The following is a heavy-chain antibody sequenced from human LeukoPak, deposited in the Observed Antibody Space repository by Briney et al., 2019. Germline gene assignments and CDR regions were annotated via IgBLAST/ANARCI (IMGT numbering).Heavy chain of an antibody. D-gene: IGHD3-10*01. CDR2: ITTSSSTV. Sequence: PGGSLRLSYAAPGIAFSSYSMNCVRQAPGKGLEWISYITTSSSTVYYADSVKGRFTISRDNAGNSLYLQMNSLRAEDTALYYCARDLGYYHGSGSHFPLQYWGPGTRVTVSA. CDR3: ARDLGYYHGSGSHFPLQY. J-gene: IGHJ4*02. CDR1: GIAFSSYS. V-gene: IGHV3-48*01.